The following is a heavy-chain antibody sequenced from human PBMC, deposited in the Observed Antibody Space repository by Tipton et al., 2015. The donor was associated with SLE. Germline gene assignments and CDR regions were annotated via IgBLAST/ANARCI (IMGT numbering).Heavy chain of an antibody. CDR1: GFTFSSYA. J-gene: IGHJ4*02. Sequence: SLRLSCAASGFTFSSYAMHWVRQAPGKGLEWVAVISYDGSNKYYADSVKGRFTISRDNSKNTLYLQMNSLRAEDTAVYYCASGYILKSFDYWGQGALVTVSS. CDR3: ASGYILKSFDY. D-gene: IGHD2-21*01. CDR2: ISYDGSNK. V-gene: IGHV3-30*04.